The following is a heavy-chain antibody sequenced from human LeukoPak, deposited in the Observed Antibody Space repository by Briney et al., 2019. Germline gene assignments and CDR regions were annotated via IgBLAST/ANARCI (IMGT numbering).Heavy chain of an antibody. D-gene: IGHD3-3*01. J-gene: IGHJ3*02. CDR3: ATDRVLGFLEWSNDAFDI. Sequence: GGSLRLSCAASGFTFSSYAMSWVGQAPGKGLEGVSAISGSGGSTYYADSVNARSTISRDNSKNTLYLQMNSLRAEDTAVSSCATDRVLGFLEWSNDAFDIWGQGTLVTVSS. CDR2: ISGSGGST. CDR1: GFTFSSYA. V-gene: IGHV3-23*01.